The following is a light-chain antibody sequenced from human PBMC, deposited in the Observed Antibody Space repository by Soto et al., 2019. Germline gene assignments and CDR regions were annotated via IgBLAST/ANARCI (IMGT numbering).Light chain of an antibody. CDR1: QSSSSY. CDR2: SAS. Sequence: DIQMTQSPSSLSASVGDRVTITCRASQSSSSYLNWYQQKPGKAPKLLIYSASSSQSGGPSRFNGSGSGTYFTITISSLQPEDFATYYCQQSYSTPWTFGQGTKVEIK. J-gene: IGKJ1*01. V-gene: IGKV1-39*01. CDR3: QQSYSTPWT.